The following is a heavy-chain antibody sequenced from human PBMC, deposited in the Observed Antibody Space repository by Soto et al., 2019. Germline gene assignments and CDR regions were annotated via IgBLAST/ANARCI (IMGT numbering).Heavy chain of an antibody. V-gene: IGHV3-7*03. CDR1: GFTFSSSF. CDR3: ARYFRGSGRCFFDY. Sequence: GGSLRLSCVASGFTFSSSFMGWVRQAPGKGLEWVANINQDGGGTYYVDSVQGRFTISRDNAKDSLYLQMNSLRGEDTAVHYCARYFRGSGRCFFDYWGQGTLVTVSS. J-gene: IGHJ4*02. CDR2: INQDGGGT. D-gene: IGHD6-19*01.